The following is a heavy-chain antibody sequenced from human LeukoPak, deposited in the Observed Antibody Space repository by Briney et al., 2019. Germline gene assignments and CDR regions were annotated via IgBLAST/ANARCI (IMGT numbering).Heavy chain of an antibody. CDR3: ASIKRGNIFGYFDL. Sequence: PSETLSLTCAVSGASMNTHYWSWIRQPPGKGLEWIAYMLDTVTSKDNPSLKSRFTPSADTSKNQFCLRLTSVTAADTAVYYCASIKRGNIFGYFDLWGQGIPVTVSS. V-gene: IGHV4-59*11. D-gene: IGHD5-18*01. J-gene: IGHJ4*02. CDR1: GASMNTHY. CDR2: MLDTVTS.